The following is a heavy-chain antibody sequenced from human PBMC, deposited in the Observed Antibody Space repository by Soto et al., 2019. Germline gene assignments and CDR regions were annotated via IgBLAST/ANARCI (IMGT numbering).Heavy chain of an antibody. V-gene: IGHV4-39*01. CDR3: ARHIQLWSRGGVYYYYGMDV. CDR2: IYYRGST. CDR1: SGSISSSSYY. Sequence: PSGTLALTCTFSSGSISSSSYYCVCIRQPPWHGPKWIGSIYYRGSTYYNPSLKSRVTISVDTSKNQFSLKLSSVTAADTAVYYCARHIQLWSRGGVYYYYGMDVWGQGTMVTVSS. J-gene: IGHJ6*02. D-gene: IGHD5-18*01.